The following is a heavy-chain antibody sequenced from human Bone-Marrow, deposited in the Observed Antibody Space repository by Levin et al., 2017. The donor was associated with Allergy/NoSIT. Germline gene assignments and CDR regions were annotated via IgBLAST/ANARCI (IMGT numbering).Heavy chain of an antibody. Sequence: SETLSLTCTVSGGSISSYYWSWIRQPPGKGLEWIGYIYYSGSTNYNPSLKSRVTISVDTSKNQFSLKLSSVTAADTAVYYCASGSYGSGSYGFPGLGYWGQGTLVTVSS. CDR3: ASGSYGSGSYGFPGLGY. CDR1: GGSISSYY. J-gene: IGHJ4*02. V-gene: IGHV4-59*08. D-gene: IGHD3-10*01. CDR2: IYYSGST.